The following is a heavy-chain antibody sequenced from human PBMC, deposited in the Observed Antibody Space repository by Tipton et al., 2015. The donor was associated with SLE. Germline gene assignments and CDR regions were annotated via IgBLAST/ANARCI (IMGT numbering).Heavy chain of an antibody. V-gene: IGHV3-21*01. J-gene: IGHJ3*02. CDR1: GFSFSDYS. Sequence: SLRLSCAASGFSFSDYSMNWVRQAPGKGQEWVSFITSRSSYIYYADSVKGRFTVSRDNAENSLYLQMNNLRGEDTAIYYCASSHREWGFLSSGFDTWGQRTMITVS. D-gene: IGHD1-26*01. CDR3: ASSHREWGFLSSGFDT. CDR2: ITSRSSYI.